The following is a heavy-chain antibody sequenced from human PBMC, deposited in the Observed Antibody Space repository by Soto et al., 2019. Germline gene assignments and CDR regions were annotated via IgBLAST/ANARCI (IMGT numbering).Heavy chain of an antibody. Sequence: GGSLRLSCAASGFPFSSYSMDWVRQTPGKGLEWVSSISAGSTFIDYADSVRGRFTISRDNTGNSLYLQMNSLRADDTALYYCAKGGYYDMLTGIGPFDYWGQGTLVTVSS. V-gene: IGHV3-21*01. J-gene: IGHJ4*02. CDR1: GFPFSSYS. CDR2: ISAGSTFI. D-gene: IGHD3-9*01. CDR3: AKGGYYDMLTGIGPFDY.